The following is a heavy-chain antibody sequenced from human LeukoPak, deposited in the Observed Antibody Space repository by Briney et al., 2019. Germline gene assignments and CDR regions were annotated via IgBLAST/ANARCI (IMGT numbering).Heavy chain of an antibody. J-gene: IGHJ4*02. CDR1: GGSFSGYY. D-gene: IGHD5-18*01. V-gene: IGHV4-34*01. CDR3: ARNRKRGYSYGPVGFFH. Sequence: SETLSLTCAVYGGSFSGYYWSWIRQPPGKGLEWIGEINHSGSTNYNPSLKSRVTISVDTSKNQFSLKLSSVTAADTAVYNCARNRKRGYSYGPVGFFHWGQGTLVTVSS. CDR2: INHSGST.